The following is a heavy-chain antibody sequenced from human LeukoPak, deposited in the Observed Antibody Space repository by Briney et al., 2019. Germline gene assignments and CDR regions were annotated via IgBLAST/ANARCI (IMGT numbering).Heavy chain of an antibody. J-gene: IGHJ4*02. CDR1: GGTFSSYA. CDR2: IIPIFGTA. D-gene: IGHD6-6*01. V-gene: IGHV1-69*06. CDR3: ARVGYSSSAADY. Sequence: ASVKVSCKASGGTFSSYAISWVRQAPGQGLEWMGGIIPIFGTANYAQKFQGRVTITADKSTSTAYMELSSLRSEDTAVYYCARVGYSSSAADYWGQGTLVTVSS.